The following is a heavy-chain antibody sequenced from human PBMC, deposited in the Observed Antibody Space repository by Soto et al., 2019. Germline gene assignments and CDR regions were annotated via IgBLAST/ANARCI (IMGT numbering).Heavy chain of an antibody. CDR3: ARDPEPQYSFDS. J-gene: IGHJ4*02. Sequence: QPQLVESGGGLVKPGGSLRLSCAASRLTFSDYYMGWIRQAPGKGLEWISYISGSGGTTYYADSVKGRFTISRDNAKNSLYLHMNSLRVEDTAIYYCARDPEPQYSFDSWGQGTLVTVSS. D-gene: IGHD2-15*01. V-gene: IGHV3-11*01. CDR1: RLTFSDYY. CDR2: ISGSGGTT.